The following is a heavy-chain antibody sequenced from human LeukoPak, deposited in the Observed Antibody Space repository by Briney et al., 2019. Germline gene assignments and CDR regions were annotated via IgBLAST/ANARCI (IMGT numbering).Heavy chain of an antibody. J-gene: IGHJ4*02. CDR2: TSSDLNVK. D-gene: IGHD3-10*01. V-gene: IGHV3-30-3*01. CDR1: GFTFRNYV. Sequence: PGGSQRLSCAASGFTFRNYVIHWVRQAPGKGLEWVAVTSSDLNVKLYADSVKGRFTISRGNSRSTLYLQMNSLRPEDTAIYYCAREGYYGSGSPPSLYFDYWGQGTLVTVSS. CDR3: AREGYYGSGSPPSLYFDY.